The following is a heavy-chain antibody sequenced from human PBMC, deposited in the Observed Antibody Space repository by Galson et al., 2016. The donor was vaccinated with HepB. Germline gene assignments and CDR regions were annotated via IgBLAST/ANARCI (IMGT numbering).Heavy chain of an antibody. V-gene: IGHV1-3*01. CDR2: INAGKGNT. CDR3: ARKNGITMKVVAEDYFDY. D-gene: IGHD3-22*01. CDR1: GYTFSSYV. Sequence: SVKVSCKASGYTFSSYVIQWVRQAPGQRLEWMGWINAGKGNTKYSQKFKGRVTITRDTSASTAYMELSSLRSEDTAVYYCARKNGITMKVVAEDYFDYWGQGTLVTVSS. J-gene: IGHJ4*02.